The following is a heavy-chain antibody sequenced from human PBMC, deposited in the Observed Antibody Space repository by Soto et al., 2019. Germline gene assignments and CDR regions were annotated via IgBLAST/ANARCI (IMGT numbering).Heavy chain of an antibody. Sequence: PGESLKISCQSSGYSFSSYWIVWVRQMPGKGLEWMGRIDPSDSYTNYSPSFQGHVTISADKSISTAYLQWSSLKASDTAMYYCARPSIVNYYYYGMDVWGQGTTVTVSS. CDR3: ARPSIVNYYYYGMDV. V-gene: IGHV5-10-1*01. D-gene: IGHD3-22*01. CDR1: GYSFSSYW. J-gene: IGHJ6*02. CDR2: IDPSDSYT.